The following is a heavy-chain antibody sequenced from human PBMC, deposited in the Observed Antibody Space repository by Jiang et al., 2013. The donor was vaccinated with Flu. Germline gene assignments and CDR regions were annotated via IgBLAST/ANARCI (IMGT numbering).Heavy chain of an antibody. CDR2: FFVMTK. Sequence: SNARMGVSWIRQPPREGPGVACTHFFVMTKNTYSTSLKSRLTISKDTSKSQVVLTMTNMDPVDTATYYCARTHDYGDYPYDYWGQGTLVTVSS. J-gene: IGHJ4*02. V-gene: IGHV2-26*01. CDR1: SNARMG. CDR3: ARTHDYGDYPYDY. D-gene: IGHD4-17*01.